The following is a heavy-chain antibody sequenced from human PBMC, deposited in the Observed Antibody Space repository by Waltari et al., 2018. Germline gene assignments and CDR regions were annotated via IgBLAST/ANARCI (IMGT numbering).Heavy chain of an antibody. Sequence: EVQLLESAGGLVQPGGSLRLSCSDSGLTFSIFAMSWVRQAPGKGLEWVSGISNSGGDTYYADSVKGRFTISRDNSKKTLYLQMNNLRVEDTAVYYCAKDHGIAYWGQGTLVTVSS. J-gene: IGHJ4*02. D-gene: IGHD2-21*01. CDR2: ISNSGGDT. V-gene: IGHV3-23*01. CDR1: GLTFSIFA. CDR3: AKDHGIAY.